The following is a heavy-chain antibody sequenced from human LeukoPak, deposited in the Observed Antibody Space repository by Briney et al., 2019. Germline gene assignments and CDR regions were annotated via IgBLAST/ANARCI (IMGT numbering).Heavy chain of an antibody. Sequence: GGSLRLSCAASGFTVSTNYMSWVRQAPGKGLEWVSVIYSGDTTFYADSVRGKFTISRDNSKNTLYLQMNSLRAEDTAVYHCASILRSSSGYYFDYWGQGTLVTVSS. CDR2: IYSGDTT. D-gene: IGHD3-10*01. J-gene: IGHJ4*02. CDR3: ASILRSSSGYYFDY. CDR1: GFTVSTNY. V-gene: IGHV3-66*01.